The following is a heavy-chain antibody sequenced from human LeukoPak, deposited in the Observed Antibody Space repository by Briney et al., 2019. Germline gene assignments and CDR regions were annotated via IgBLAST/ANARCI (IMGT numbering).Heavy chain of an antibody. J-gene: IGHJ6*02. CDR2: ISSSDSTI. V-gene: IGHV3-11*04. CDR1: GFTFSDYH. Sequence: GGSLRLSCAASGFTFSDYHMSWIRQAPGKGLEWVSYISSSDSTIYYADSVKGRFTISRDNAKNSLYLQMNSLRAEDTAVYYCARVRGPYYGMDVWGQGTTVTVSS. CDR3: ARVRGPYYGMDV.